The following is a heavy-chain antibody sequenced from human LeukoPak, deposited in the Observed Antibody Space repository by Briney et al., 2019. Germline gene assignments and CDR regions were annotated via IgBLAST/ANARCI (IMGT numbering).Heavy chain of an antibody. Sequence: PSETLSLTCTVSVGSISSYYYSWIRQPAGKGLEWIGRINTSGSTNYNPSLKSRVTISADKSKKQFSLRLTSVTAADTAVYYCAREGSGSDLGYYYYMEVWGTGTTVSVSS. D-gene: IGHD3-10*01. CDR2: INTSGST. CDR3: AREGSGSDLGYYYYMEV. V-gene: IGHV4-4*07. CDR1: VGSISSYY. J-gene: IGHJ6*03.